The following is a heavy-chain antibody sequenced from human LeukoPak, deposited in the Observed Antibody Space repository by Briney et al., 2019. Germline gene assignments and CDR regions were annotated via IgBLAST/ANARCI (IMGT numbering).Heavy chain of an antibody. CDR1: GYTLTSYG. J-gene: IGHJ5*02. D-gene: IGHD3-16*01. Sequence: ASVKVSCKASGYTLTSYGISWVRQAPGQGLEWMGWISAHNGNTNYAQKLQVRVAMTTDTSTSTAYMELRSLRSDDTAVYCCARVLGRGKITAGRWFDPWGQGTLVTVSS. CDR2: ISAHNGNT. CDR3: ARVLGRGKITAGRWFDP. V-gene: IGHV1-18*01.